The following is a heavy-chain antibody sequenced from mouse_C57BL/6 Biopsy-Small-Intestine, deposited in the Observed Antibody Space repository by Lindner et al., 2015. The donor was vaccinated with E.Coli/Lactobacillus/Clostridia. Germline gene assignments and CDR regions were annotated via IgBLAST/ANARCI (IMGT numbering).Heavy chain of an antibody. D-gene: IGHD2-3*01. Sequence: VQLQESGPELVKPGASVKISCKASGYSFTGYYMHWVKQSPEKSLEWIGEINPSTGGTIYNQKFKAKATLTVDKSSNTAYMQLKSLTSEDSAVYYCARCDGYYVWLAYWGQGTLVTVSA. CDR3: ARCDGYYVWLAY. J-gene: IGHJ3*01. CDR1: GYSFTGYY. CDR2: INPSTGGT. V-gene: IGHV1-42*01.